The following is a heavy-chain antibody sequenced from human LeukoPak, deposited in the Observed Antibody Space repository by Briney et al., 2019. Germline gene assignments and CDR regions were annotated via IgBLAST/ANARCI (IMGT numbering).Heavy chain of an antibody. CDR3: ADLSWFDP. CDR1: GGSIRSSSYY. J-gene: IGHJ5*02. V-gene: IGHV4-39*01. Sequence: PSETLSLTCTVSGGSIRSSSYYWGWIRQPPGRGREWIGTIYYSGSTYYNPSVNIRVSISVDTSKNQFSLKLSSVTAPDTAVFYCADLSWFDPWGQGTLVTVSS. CDR2: IYYSGST.